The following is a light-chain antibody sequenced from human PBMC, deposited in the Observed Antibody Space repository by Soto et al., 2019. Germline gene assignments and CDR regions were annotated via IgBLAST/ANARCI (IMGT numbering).Light chain of an antibody. CDR1: QGISSY. CDR3: QQYYNYPYT. J-gene: IGKJ2*01. V-gene: IGKV1-8*01. Sequence: AIRMTQSPSSFSASTGDRVTITCRASQGISSYLAWYQQKPGKAPKLLIYAASTLQSGVPSRFSGSGSGTDFTLTISCLQSEDFATYYCQQYYNYPYTFGQGTRLEIK. CDR2: AAS.